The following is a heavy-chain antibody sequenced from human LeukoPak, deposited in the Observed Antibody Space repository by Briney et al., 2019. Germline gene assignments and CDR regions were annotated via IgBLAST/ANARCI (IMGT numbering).Heavy chain of an antibody. D-gene: IGHD2-8*01. CDR1: GGSVSNTNW. J-gene: IGHJ4*02. CDR2: ISLTGLT. CDR3: SRENGAFSPFGY. Sequence: SETLSLTCGVSGGSVSNTNWWSWVRKPPGQGLEWIGEISLTGLTHYNPSLESRVTVPLDKSKNQLSLNLTSVTAADTAVYYCSRENGAFSPFGYWGQGTLVTVLS. V-gene: IGHV4-4*02.